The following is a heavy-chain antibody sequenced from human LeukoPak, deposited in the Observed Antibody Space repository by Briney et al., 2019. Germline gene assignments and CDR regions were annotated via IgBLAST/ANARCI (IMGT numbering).Heavy chain of an antibody. CDR2: ISWNSGSI. V-gene: IGHV3-9*01. Sequence: QPGGSLRLSCAASGFTFDDYAMHWVRQAPGKGLEWVSGISWNSGSIGYADSVKGRFTISRDNSKNTLYLQMNSLRAEDTAVYYCAKGPQYYDFWSGYQTRTDYWGQGTLVTVSS. CDR3: AKGPQYYDFWSGYQTRTDY. J-gene: IGHJ4*02. D-gene: IGHD3-3*01. CDR1: GFTFDDYA.